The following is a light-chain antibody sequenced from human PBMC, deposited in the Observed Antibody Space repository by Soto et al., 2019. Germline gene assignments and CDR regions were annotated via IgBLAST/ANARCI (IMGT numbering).Light chain of an antibody. J-gene: IGKJ2*01. CDR3: MQGTHWPYT. Sequence: DVVMTQSPLSLPVTLGQSASISCRSTQSPLYSDGNTYLNWFQQRPGQSPRRRISKVSNRDSGVQDRSSGSGSGTDFTLKISRVEAEDVGVYDCMQGTHWPYTFGQGTKLEIK. CDR1: QSPLYSDGNTY. CDR2: KVS. V-gene: IGKV2-30*01.